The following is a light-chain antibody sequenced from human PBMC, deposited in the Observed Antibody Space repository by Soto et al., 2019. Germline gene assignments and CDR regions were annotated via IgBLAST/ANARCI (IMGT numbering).Light chain of an antibody. CDR1: QSVSNY. CDR2: DAS. V-gene: IGKV3-20*01. J-gene: IGKJ3*01. CDR3: QQYGSSPPFT. Sequence: PGERATLSCRASQSVSNYLAWYQQKPGQAPRLLIYDASNRATGIPARFSGSRSGTDFTLTISRLEPEDFAVYYCQQYGSSPPFTFGPGTKVDIK.